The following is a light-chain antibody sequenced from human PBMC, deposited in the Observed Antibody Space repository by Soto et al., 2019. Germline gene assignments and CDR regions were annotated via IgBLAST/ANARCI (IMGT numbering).Light chain of an antibody. CDR3: QQYGGSPLFT. Sequence: EIVLTQSPGTLSLSPGDRATLSCRASQGVTPAYLAWYQHKPGQAPRLLIYGASHRATGSPDRFSGSGSGTDFTLTITRLEPEDFAVYSCQQYGGSPLFTFGPGTRVDFK. CDR2: GAS. J-gene: IGKJ3*01. CDR1: QGVTPAY. V-gene: IGKV3-20*01.